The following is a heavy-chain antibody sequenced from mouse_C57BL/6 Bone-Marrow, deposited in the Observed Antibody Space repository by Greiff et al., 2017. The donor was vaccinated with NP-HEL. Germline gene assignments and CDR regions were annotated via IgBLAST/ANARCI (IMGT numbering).Heavy chain of an antibody. D-gene: IGHD2-1*01. CDR2: IDPSDSYT. Sequence: QVQLQQPGAELVRPGTSVKLSCKASGYTFTSYWMHWVKQRPGQGLEWIGVIDPSDSYTNYNQKFKGKATLTVDTSSSTAYMQLSSLTSEDSAVYYCARGNGNALYYYAMDYWGQGTSVTVSS. J-gene: IGHJ4*01. CDR1: GYTFTSYW. CDR3: ARGNGNALYYYAMDY. V-gene: IGHV1-59*01.